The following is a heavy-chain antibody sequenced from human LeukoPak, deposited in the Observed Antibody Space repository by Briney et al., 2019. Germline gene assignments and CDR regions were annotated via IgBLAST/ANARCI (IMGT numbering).Heavy chain of an antibody. V-gene: IGHV5-51*01. CDR3: ARSTSGYSSSFDY. CDR1: GYYFTSYW. Sequence: GESLQISCKGSGYYFTSYWIGWVRQMPGKGLEWMGIFYPGDSDTRYSPSFQGQVTISADKSISTAYLQWSNLKASDTAMYYCARSTSGYSSSFDYWGQGTLVTVSS. D-gene: IGHD6-13*01. CDR2: FYPGDSDT. J-gene: IGHJ4*02.